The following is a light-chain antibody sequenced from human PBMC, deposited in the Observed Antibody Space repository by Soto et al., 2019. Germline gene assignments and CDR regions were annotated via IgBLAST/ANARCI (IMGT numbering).Light chain of an antibody. CDR2: EVT. J-gene: IGLJ1*01. V-gene: IGLV2-18*02. Sequence: QSALTQPPSVSGSPGQSVTISCTGSSSDLGSYNRVSWYQQPPGTAPKLMIYEVTKRPSGVPDRFSGSKSGNTASLTISGLQAEDEADYYCSSYTTSNTLVFGTGTKVTV. CDR3: SSYTTSNTLV. CDR1: SSDLGSYNR.